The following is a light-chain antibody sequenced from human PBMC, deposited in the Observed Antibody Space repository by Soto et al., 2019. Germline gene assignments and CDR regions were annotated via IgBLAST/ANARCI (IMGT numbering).Light chain of an antibody. V-gene: IGLV1-40*01. J-gene: IGLJ3*02. CDR3: QSYDSGLSAWV. CDR2: GNS. CDR1: SSNIGAGYD. Sequence: QSVLTQPPSVSGAPGQRVTISCTESSSNIGAGYDVHWYQQLPGTAPKLLIYGNSNRPSGVPDRFSGSKSGTSASLAITGLQAEDEADYYCQSYDSGLSAWVFGGGTKVTVL.